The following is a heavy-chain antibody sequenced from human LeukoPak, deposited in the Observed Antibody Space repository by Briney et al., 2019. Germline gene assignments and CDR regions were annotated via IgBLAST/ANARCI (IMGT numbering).Heavy chain of an antibody. CDR3: ARVSGDSSGFGTDY. V-gene: IGHV3-7*01. D-gene: IGHD3-22*01. J-gene: IGHJ4*02. CDR1: GFTFSSYW. CDR2: IKQDGSEK. Sequence: GGSLRLSCAACGFTFSSYWMSWVRQAPGKGREWVANIKQDGSEKYYVDSVKGRFTISRDNAKNSLYLQMNSLRAEDTAVYYCARVSGDSSGFGTDYWGQGTLVTVSS.